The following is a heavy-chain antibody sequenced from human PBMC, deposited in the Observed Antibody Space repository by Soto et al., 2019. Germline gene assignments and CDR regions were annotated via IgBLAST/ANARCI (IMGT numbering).Heavy chain of an antibody. J-gene: IGHJ4*02. CDR2: IRSKAYGGTT. CDR1: GFTFGDYA. CDR3: TGKGYCSGGSCYGGDY. V-gene: IGHV3-49*04. Sequence: GGSLRLSCTASGFTFGDYAMIWVRQAPGKGLEWVGFIRSKAYGGTTEYAAPVKGRFTISRDDSKSIAYLQMNSLKTEDTAVYYCTGKGYCSGGSCYGGDYWGQGTLVTVSS. D-gene: IGHD2-15*01.